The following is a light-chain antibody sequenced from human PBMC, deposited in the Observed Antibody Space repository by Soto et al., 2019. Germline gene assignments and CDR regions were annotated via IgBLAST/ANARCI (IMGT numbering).Light chain of an antibody. CDR3: CSYAGSRTWV. CDR1: SSDVGSYNF. Sequence: QSALTQPASVSGSPGQSITISCNGTSSDVGSYNFVSWYQQHPGKAPKLMIFEAGKRPSGISNRFSGSKSGNTASLTISGLQAEDEADYYCCSYAGSRTWVFGGGTKLTVL. CDR2: EAG. V-gene: IGLV2-23*01. J-gene: IGLJ3*02.